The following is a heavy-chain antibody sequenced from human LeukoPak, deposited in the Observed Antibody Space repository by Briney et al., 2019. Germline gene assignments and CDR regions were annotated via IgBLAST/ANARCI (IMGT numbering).Heavy chain of an antibody. D-gene: IGHD4-11*01. J-gene: IGHJ4*02. CDR3: ARVQYGNFVILDY. CDR1: GFTFNTYG. CDR2: ISSSSDIV. V-gene: IGHV3-48*01. Sequence: GGSLRLSCAGSGFTFNTYGMYWVRQAPGKGPEWLSYISSSSDIVHYADSVKGRFTISTDSAKNSVYLQMNSLRAEDTAVYFCARVQYGNFVILDYSGQGTLVTVSS.